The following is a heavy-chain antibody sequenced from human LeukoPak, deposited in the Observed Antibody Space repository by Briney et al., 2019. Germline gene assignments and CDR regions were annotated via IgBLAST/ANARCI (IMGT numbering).Heavy chain of an antibody. CDR3: AKGPTSYYDSSGYSLDY. J-gene: IGHJ4*02. V-gene: IGHV3-9*01. Sequence: GGSLRLSCAASGFTFSSYAMNWVRQAPGKGLEWVSGISWNSGSIGYADSVKGRFTISRDNAKNSLYLQMNSLRAEDTALYYCAKGPTSYYDSSGYSLDYWGQGTLVTVSS. D-gene: IGHD3-22*01. CDR1: GFTFSSYA. CDR2: ISWNSGSI.